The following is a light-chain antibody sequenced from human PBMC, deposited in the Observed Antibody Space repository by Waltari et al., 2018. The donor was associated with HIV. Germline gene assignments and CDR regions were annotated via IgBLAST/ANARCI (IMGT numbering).Light chain of an antibody. V-gene: IGLV2-14*03. J-gene: IGLJ2*01. Sequence: QSALTQAASVSGSPGQSITISCTGSSSDIGAYNYVSWYQQHPYKVPKLVIYEVSNRPSGISNRFSGSKSGNTASLTISGLQADDEASYYCSSYTASSTLDVVFGGGTRLTVL. CDR3: SSYTASSTLDVV. CDR1: SSDIGAYNY. CDR2: EVS.